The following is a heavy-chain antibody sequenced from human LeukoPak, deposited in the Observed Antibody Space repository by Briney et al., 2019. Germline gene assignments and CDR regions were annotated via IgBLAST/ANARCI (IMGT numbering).Heavy chain of an antibody. CDR3: ARDRRWLQPHFDY. CDR2: ISSSGSTI. J-gene: IGHJ4*02. CDR1: GITFSNYA. D-gene: IGHD5-24*01. V-gene: IGHV3-11*04. Sequence: GGSLRLSCATSGITFSNYAMSWVRQAPGKGLEWVSYISSSGSTIYYADSVKGRFTISRDNAKNSLYLQMNSLRAEDTAVYYCARDRRWLQPHFDYWGQGTLVTVSS.